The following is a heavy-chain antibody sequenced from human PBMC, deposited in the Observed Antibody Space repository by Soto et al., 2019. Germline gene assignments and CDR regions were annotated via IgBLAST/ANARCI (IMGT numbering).Heavy chain of an antibody. V-gene: IGHV3-74*01. D-gene: IGHD2-15*01. CDR2: LNIDGSTR. CDR1: GFTFSNYW. CDR3: AKDLVGSNADYYDY. J-gene: IGHJ4*02. Sequence: PGGSLRLSCSASGFTFSNYWMHWVRQGPGKGLVWVARLNIDGSTRNYADSVKGRFTISRENSKNTLYLQMNSLRAEDAAVYYCAKDLVGSNADYYDYWGQGTLVTVSS.